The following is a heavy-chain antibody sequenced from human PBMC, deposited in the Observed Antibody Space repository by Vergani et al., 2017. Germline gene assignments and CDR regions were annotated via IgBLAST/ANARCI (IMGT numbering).Heavy chain of an antibody. CDR3: ARDRYYLGSGSYPYFYYYGFDV. D-gene: IGHD3-10*01. CDR1: GFTFSSYA. Sequence: QVQLVESGGGVVQPGRSLRLSCAASGFTFSSYAMHWVRQAPGKGLEWVAVISYDGSNKYYADSVKGRFTISRDNAKSSLYLQMNSLRAEDTGVYYCARDRYYLGSGSYPYFYYYGFDVWGQGTAVTVSS. V-gene: IGHV3-30-3*01. J-gene: IGHJ6*02. CDR2: ISYDGSNK.